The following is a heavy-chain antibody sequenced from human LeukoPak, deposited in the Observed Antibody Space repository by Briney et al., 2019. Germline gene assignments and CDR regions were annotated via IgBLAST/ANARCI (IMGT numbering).Heavy chain of an antibody. J-gene: IGHJ4*02. CDR3: ARAYCGGDCSFDY. D-gene: IGHD2-21*02. V-gene: IGHV4-31*03. Sequence: SQTLSLTCTVSGGSISSGGYYWSWIRQHPGKGLEWIGYIYYSGSTYYNPSLMSRVTISVDTSKSQFSLKLTSVTAADTAVYYCARAYCGGDCSFDYWGQGTLVTVSS. CDR1: GGSISSGGYY. CDR2: IYYSGST.